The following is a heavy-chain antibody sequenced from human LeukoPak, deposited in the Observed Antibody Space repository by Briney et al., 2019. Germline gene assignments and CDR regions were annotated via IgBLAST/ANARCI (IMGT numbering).Heavy chain of an antibody. Sequence: SETLSLTCTVSGGSISSYYWSSIRRPPGKGLEWIGNTYDSGSTNYNPSLKSRVTISVDTSKNQFSLKLSSVTAADTAVYYCARLDYYDFWSGYTFDPWGQGTLVTVSS. D-gene: IGHD3-3*01. CDR1: GGSISSYY. CDR2: TYDSGST. J-gene: IGHJ5*02. V-gene: IGHV4-59*08. CDR3: ARLDYYDFWSGYTFDP.